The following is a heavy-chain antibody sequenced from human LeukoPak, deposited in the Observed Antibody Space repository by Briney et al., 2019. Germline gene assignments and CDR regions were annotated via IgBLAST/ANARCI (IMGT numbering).Heavy chain of an antibody. CDR3: AKQGFGC. CDR2: ISGSADNT. CDR1: GFTLRSCV. V-gene: IGHV3-23*01. J-gene: IGHJ4*02. Sequence: PGGSLRLSYTVSGFTLRSCVMSWVRQAPGEGLEWVSTISGSADNTNYAEAVKGRFTISRDNSKNTMYLQMNSLRAEDTAVYYCAKQGFGCWGQGTLVTVSS.